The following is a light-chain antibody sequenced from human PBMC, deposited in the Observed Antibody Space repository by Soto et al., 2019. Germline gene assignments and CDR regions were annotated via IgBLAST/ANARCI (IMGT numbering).Light chain of an antibody. J-gene: IGKJ1*01. Sequence: IVLTQFPASLSLSPGESATLSCRASQCLXSYIDWYEQKPGQPPRVLIXDVSNRATGTAARFIGSGSGTDFTLTISSLEPEDFVVYYCQQRSKWPIGTFGQGTKVDIK. V-gene: IGKV3-11*01. CDR3: QQRSKWPIGT. CDR2: DVS. CDR1: QCLXSY.